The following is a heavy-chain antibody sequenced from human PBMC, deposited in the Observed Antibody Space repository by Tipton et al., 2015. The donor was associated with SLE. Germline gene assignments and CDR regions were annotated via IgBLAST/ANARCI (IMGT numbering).Heavy chain of an antibody. V-gene: IGHV3-30*18. CDR3: AKDGVAPPLYYFDY. Sequence: SLRLSCAASGFTFSSYGMHWVRQAPGKGLEWVAVIWYDGSNKYYADSVKGRFTISRDNSKNTLYLQMNSLRAEDTAVYYCAKDGVAPPLYYFDYWGQGTLVTVSS. J-gene: IGHJ4*02. CDR1: GFTFSSYG. D-gene: IGHD2-15*01. CDR2: IWYDGSNK.